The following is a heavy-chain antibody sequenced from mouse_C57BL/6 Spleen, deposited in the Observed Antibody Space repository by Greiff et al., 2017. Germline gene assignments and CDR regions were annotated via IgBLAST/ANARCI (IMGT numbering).Heavy chain of an antibody. Sequence: VKLVESGPELVKPGASVKISCKASGYSFTSYYIHWVKQRPGQGLEWIGWIYPGSGNTKYNEKFKGKATLTADTSSSTAYMQLSSLTSEDSAVYYCARRGVNWDPFAYWGQGTLVTVSA. J-gene: IGHJ3*01. CDR1: GYSFTSYY. CDR3: ARRGVNWDPFAY. CDR2: IYPGSGNT. D-gene: IGHD4-1*01. V-gene: IGHV1-66*01.